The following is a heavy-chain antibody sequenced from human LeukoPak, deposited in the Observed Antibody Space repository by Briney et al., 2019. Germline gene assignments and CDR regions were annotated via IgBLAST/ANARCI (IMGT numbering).Heavy chain of an antibody. CDR3: ARAFSYQGPKRDEATSYRSRPDAFDI. Sequence: SETLSLTCTVSGGSISSTNYYWGWIRQPPGKGLEWIGSIYYSGSTYYNPSLKSRVTISVDTSKNQFSLKLSSVTAADTAVYYCARAFSYQGPKRDEATSYRSRPDAFDIWGQGTMVTVSS. V-gene: IGHV4-39*07. J-gene: IGHJ3*02. CDR1: GGSISSTNYY. D-gene: IGHD5-24*01. CDR2: IYYSGST.